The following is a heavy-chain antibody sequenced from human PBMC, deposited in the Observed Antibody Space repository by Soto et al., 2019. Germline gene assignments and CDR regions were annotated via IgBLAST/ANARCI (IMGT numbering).Heavy chain of an antibody. CDR3: TRDASRDSSARGWFDP. Sequence: LRLSCAASGFTFRSFTMNWVRQAPGKGLEWVSTISSNSAYIYYTDALRGHFTISRDNAKNSLHLQMNSLRAEDTAVYYCTRDASRDSSARGWFDPWGPGTLVTVSS. CDR2: ISSNSAYI. J-gene: IGHJ5*02. CDR1: GFTFRSFT. D-gene: IGHD6-13*01. V-gene: IGHV3-21*01.